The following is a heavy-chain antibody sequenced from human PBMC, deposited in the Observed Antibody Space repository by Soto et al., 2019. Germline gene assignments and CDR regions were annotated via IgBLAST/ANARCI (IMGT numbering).Heavy chain of an antibody. J-gene: IGHJ5*02. D-gene: IGHD4-17*01. V-gene: IGHV1-8*01. CDR3: ARGVTTVTTDWFDP. CDR1: GYTFTSYD. CDR2: MNPNSGNT. Sequence: QVQLVQSGAEVKKPGASVKVSCKASGYTFTSYDINWVRQATGQGLEWMGWMNPNSGNTGYAQKFQGRVTMTRNTSISTAYMELSSLRAEDTAVYYCARGVTTVTTDWFDPWGQGTLVTVSS.